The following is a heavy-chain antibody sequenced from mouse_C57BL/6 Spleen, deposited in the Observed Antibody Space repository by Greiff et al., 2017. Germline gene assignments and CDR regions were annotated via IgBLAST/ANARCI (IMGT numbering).Heavy chain of an antibody. CDR2: IWSDGST. V-gene: IGHV2-6-1*01. J-gene: IGHJ4*01. CDR3: ARHGGSGYYDAMDY. Sequence: VQGVESGPGLVAPSQSLSITCTVSGFSLPSYGVHWVRQPPGKGLEWLVVIWSDGSTTYNSALKSRLSISKDNSKSQVFLKMNSLQTDDTAMYYCARHGGSGYYDAMDYWGQGTSVTVSS. CDR1: GFSLPSYG. D-gene: IGHD1-3*01.